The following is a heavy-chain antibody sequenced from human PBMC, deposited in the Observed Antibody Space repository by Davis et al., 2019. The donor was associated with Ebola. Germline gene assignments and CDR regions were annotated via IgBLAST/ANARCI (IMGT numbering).Heavy chain of an antibody. V-gene: IGHV3-7*01. CDR2: IKQDGSEK. J-gene: IGHJ6*02. CDR1: GFTFSSYE. Sequence: GESLKISCAASGFTFSSYEMNWVRQAPGKGLEWVANIKQDGSEKYYVDSVKGRFTISRDNAKNSLYLQMNSLRAEDTAVYYCATPLGVVPADSDIYYYYGMDVWGQGTTVTVSS. D-gene: IGHD2-2*01. CDR3: ATPLGVVPADSDIYYYYGMDV.